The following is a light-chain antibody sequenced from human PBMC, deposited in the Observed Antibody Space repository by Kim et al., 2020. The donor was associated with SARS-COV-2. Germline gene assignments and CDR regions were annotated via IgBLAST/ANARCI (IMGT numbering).Light chain of an antibody. V-gene: IGLV3-1*01. CDR1: KVGNKY. J-gene: IGLJ2*01. CDR2: RSD. CDR3: QAWDGSTVV. Sequence: SYELTQPPSMSVSPGQTASISCSGEKVGNKYVNWYQQKAGQSPVLVIYRSDERPSGIPERLSGSNSGNTATLTISGTQATDEADCYCQAWDGSTVVFGGG.